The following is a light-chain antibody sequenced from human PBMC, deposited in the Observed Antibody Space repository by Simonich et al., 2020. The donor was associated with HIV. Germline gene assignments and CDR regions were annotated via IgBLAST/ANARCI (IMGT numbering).Light chain of an antibody. V-gene: IGKV4-1*01. CDR1: QSVLYSSNNKNY. CDR3: QQYYTTPYT. CDR2: WAS. Sequence: DIVMTQSPDSLAVSLGERATINSKSSQSVLYSSNNKNYLAWYQQKPGQPPKLLIYWASTRESGVPDRFSGSGYGTDFTLTISSLQAEDVAVYYCQQYYTTPYTFGQGTKLEIK. J-gene: IGKJ2*01.